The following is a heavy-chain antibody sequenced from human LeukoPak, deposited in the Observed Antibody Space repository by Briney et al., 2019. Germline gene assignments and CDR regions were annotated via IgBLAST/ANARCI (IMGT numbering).Heavy chain of an antibody. CDR3: ARDNSYGYLMSY. D-gene: IGHD5-18*01. Sequence: ASVKVSCKASGYTFTGYYMHWVRQAPGQGLEWMGWINPNSGGTNYAQKFQGRVTMTRDTSNSTAYMELSRLRSDDTAVYYCARDNSYGYLMSYWGQGTLVTVSS. CDR1: GYTFTGYY. J-gene: IGHJ4*02. V-gene: IGHV1-2*02. CDR2: INPNSGGT.